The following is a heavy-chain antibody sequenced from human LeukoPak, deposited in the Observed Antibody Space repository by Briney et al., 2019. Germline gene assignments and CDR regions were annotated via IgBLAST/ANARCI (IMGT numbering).Heavy chain of an antibody. Sequence: APVKVSCKASGGTFSSYAISWVRQAPGQGLEWMGWISAYNGNTNYAQKLQGRVTITTDTSTSTAYMELRSLRSDDTAVYYCARVDLNDYWGQGTLVTVSS. V-gene: IGHV1-18*01. J-gene: IGHJ4*02. CDR2: ISAYNGNT. CDR1: GGTFSSYA. CDR3: ARVDLNDY.